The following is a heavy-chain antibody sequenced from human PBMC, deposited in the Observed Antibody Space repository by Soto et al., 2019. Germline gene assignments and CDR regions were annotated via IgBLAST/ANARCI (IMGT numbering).Heavy chain of an antibody. Sequence: QVQLVQSGAEVKQPGSSVKVSCKASGGTFSSYAISWVRQAPGQGLEWMGGIIPIFGTANYAQKFQGRVTITADESTSTAYMELSSLRSEDTAVYYCARDRWLYSYDSSGHGYFQHWGQGTLVTVSS. V-gene: IGHV1-69*01. CDR3: ARDRWLYSYDSSGHGYFQH. J-gene: IGHJ1*01. CDR2: IIPIFGTA. D-gene: IGHD3-22*01. CDR1: GGTFSSYA.